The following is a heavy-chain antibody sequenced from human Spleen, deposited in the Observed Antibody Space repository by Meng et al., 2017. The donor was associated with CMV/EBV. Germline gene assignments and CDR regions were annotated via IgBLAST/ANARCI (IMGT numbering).Heavy chain of an antibody. CDR3: AKVGLQGRFVGCDS. V-gene: IGHV3-23*01. CDR2: INGRSGDVT. D-gene: IGHD4-11*01. Sequence: GGSLRLSCAVSGFTFSSYAMNWVRQAPGKGLEWVSGINGRSGDVTDYANSVKGRFTISRDNSKNTLYLQMNNLRAEDTAVYYCAKVGLQGRFVGCDSWGQGTLVTVSS. CDR1: GFTFSSYA. J-gene: IGHJ4*02.